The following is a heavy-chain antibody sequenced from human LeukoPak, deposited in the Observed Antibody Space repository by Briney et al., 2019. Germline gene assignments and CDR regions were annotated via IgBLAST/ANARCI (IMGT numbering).Heavy chain of an antibody. CDR1: GSYW. Sequence: GGSLRLPCAASGSYWMHWVRQAPGKGLVWVSHINSDGSWTSYADSVKGRFTISKDNAKNTVYLQMNNLRAEDTAVYYCVSFYETYWGRGTLVTVSS. D-gene: IGHD2/OR15-2a*01. J-gene: IGHJ4*02. V-gene: IGHV3-74*01. CDR2: INSDGSWT. CDR3: VSFYETY.